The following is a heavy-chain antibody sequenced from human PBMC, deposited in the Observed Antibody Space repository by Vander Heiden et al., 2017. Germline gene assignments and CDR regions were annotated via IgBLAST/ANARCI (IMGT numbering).Heavy chain of an antibody. D-gene: IGHD2-15*01. CDR2: ISGSGGRL. V-gene: IGHV3-23*01. J-gene: IGHJ5*02. CDR1: AFPLRPYS. CDR3: TKEGYCSGGSCYSAFDP. Sequence: EVHLLATGGGLVQPVGSLRLSCPAPAFPLRPYSMRWVRQAPGKGLEWVSAISGSGGRLYYADSVKGRFTISRDNSKNTLYLQMNSLRAEDTAVYYCTKEGYCSGGSCYSAFDPWGQGTLVTVSS.